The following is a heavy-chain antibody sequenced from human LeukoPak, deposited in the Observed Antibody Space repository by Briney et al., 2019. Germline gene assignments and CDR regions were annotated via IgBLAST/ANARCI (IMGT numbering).Heavy chain of an antibody. CDR3: ARGYCTNGVCYAVYWFDP. D-gene: IGHD2-8*01. CDR2: INPNSGGT. V-gene: IGHV1-2*06. J-gene: IGHJ5*02. Sequence: GASVKVSCKASGDTFISFAMNWVRQAPGQGLEWMGRINPNSGGTNYAQKFQGRVTMTRDTSISTAYMELSRLRSDDTAVYYCARGYCTNGVCYAVYWFDPWGQGTLVTVSS. CDR1: GDTFISFA.